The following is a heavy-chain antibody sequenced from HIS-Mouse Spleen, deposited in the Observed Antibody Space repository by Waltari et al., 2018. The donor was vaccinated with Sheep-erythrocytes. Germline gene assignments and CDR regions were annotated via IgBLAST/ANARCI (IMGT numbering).Heavy chain of an antibody. Sequence: QVQLVESGGGVVQPGRSLRLSCAASGFTFSSYGMHWVRQAPGKGLEWVEVISYDGSNKYYADSVKGRFTISRDNSKNTLYLQMNSLRAEDTAVYYCAKAGYSYGSPFDYWGQGTLVTVSS. CDR2: ISYDGSNK. D-gene: IGHD5-18*01. CDR3: AKAGYSYGSPFDY. CDR1: GFTFSSYG. V-gene: IGHV3-30*18. J-gene: IGHJ4*02.